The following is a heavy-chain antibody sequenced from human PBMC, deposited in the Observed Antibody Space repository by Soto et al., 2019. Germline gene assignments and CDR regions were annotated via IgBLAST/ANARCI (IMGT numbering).Heavy chain of an antibody. J-gene: IGHJ4*02. Sequence: LSCAASGFSFGSYALSWVRQAPGKGLEWVSTISGSDGKTFYADSVKGRFSISRDASQSTLYLQMNSLRADDTAMYYCARWSYLDYWGQGTRVTVSS. D-gene: IGHD3-3*01. CDR2: ISGSDGKT. CDR1: GFSFGSYA. CDR3: ARWSYLDY. V-gene: IGHV3-23*01.